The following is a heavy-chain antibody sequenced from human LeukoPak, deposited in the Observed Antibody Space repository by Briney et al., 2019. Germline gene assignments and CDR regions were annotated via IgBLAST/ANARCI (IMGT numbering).Heavy chain of an antibody. V-gene: IGHV4-39*01. CDR1: GGSISSNSYY. Sequence: SETLSLTCAVSGGSISSNSYYWGWIRQPPGTGLEWIGSIYYSGSTYYNPSLKSRVTISVDTSKNQFSLKLSFVTAADTAVYYCARTRYYYNSRSYGAPYYFDYWGQGTLVTVSS. CDR2: IYYSGST. D-gene: IGHD3-10*01. CDR3: ARTRYYYNSRSYGAPYYFDY. J-gene: IGHJ4*02.